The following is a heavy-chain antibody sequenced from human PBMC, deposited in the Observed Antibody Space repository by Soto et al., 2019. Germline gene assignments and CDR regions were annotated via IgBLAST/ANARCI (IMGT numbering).Heavy chain of an antibody. Sequence: EVQLVESGGGLVKPGGSLRLSCAASGFTFSSYSMNWVRQAPGKGLEWVSSISSSSSYIYYADSVKGRFTISRDNAKNSLYLQMNRQRAEDTAVYYCARDALGAKVYYYMDVWGKGTTVTVSS. D-gene: IGHD2-15*01. V-gene: IGHV3-21*01. J-gene: IGHJ6*03. CDR3: ARDALGAKVYYYMDV. CDR2: ISSSSSYI. CDR1: GFTFSSYS.